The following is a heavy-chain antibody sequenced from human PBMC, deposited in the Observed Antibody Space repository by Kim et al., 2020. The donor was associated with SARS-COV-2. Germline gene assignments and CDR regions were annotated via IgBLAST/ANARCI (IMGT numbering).Heavy chain of an antibody. CDR2: IYWDDDK. V-gene: IGHV2-5*02. J-gene: IGHJ4*02. CDR3: AHRGPYDFWSGYYTPSYYFDY. CDR1: GFSLSTSGVG. D-gene: IGHD3-3*01. Sequence: SGPTLVKPTQTLTLTCTFSGFSLSTSGVGVGWIRQPPGKALEWLALIYWDDDKRYSPSLKSRLTITKDTSKNQVVLTMTNMDPVDTATYYCAHRGPYDFWSGYYTPSYYFDYWGQGTLVTVSS.